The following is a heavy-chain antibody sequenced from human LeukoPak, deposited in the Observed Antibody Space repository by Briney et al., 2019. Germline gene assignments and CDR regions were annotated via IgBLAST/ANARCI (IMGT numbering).Heavy chain of an antibody. V-gene: IGHV3-30*04. D-gene: IGHD5-24*01. Sequence: GGSLRLSCAASGFTFSSYAMHWVRQAPGKGLEWVAVISYGGSNKYYADSVKGRFTISRDNSKNTLYLQMNSLRAEDTAVYYCARGALSGEMATLQSPDFDYWGQGTLVTVSS. CDR2: ISYGGSNK. CDR3: ARGALSGEMATLQSPDFDY. J-gene: IGHJ4*02. CDR1: GFTFSSYA.